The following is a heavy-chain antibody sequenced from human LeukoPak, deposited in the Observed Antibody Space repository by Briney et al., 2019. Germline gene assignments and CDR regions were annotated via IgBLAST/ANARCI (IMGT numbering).Heavy chain of an antibody. CDR2: IGYTGTDT. Sequence: GGSLRLSCAASGFTFSIFGMHWVRQAPGEGLEWVAYIGYTGTDTYYADSVKGRFTISGDNSKNTVHLQVNSLRAADTALYSCARDLTERKYYIAYWGQGTLVTVSS. CDR1: GFTFSIFG. J-gene: IGHJ4*02. V-gene: IGHV3-30*02. D-gene: IGHD2-8*02. CDR3: ARDLTERKYYIAY.